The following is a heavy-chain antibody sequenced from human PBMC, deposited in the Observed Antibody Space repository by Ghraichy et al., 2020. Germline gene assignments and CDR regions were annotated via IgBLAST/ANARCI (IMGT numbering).Heavy chain of an antibody. D-gene: IGHD4-23*01. CDR3: AREIRWKAFDI. J-gene: IGHJ3*02. CDR2: INHSGNT. V-gene: IGHV4-34*01. Sequence: SETLSLTCAVYGGSFSGYYWSWIRQPPGKGLEWIGEINHSGNTNYNPSLKSRVTISVDTSKNQFSLKLSSVTAADTAVYYCAREIRWKAFDIWGQGTMVTVSS. CDR1: GGSFSGYY.